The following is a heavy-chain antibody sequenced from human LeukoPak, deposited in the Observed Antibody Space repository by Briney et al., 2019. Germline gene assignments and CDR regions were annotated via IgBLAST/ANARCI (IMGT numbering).Heavy chain of an antibody. CDR3: ARGACGGDCYLV. CDR2: IYYTGST. CDR1: GGSISSYY. Sequence: SETLSLTCTVSGGSISSYYWSWIRQPPGKGLEWIGYIYYTGSTNYNPSHKSRVTISVDTSKNQFSLKLGSVTAADTAVYYCARGACGGDCYLVWGQGTLVTVSS. D-gene: IGHD2-21*02. J-gene: IGHJ4*02. V-gene: IGHV4-59*01.